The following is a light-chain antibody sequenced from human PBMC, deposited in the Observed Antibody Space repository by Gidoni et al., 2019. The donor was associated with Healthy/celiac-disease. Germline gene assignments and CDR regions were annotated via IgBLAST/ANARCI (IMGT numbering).Light chain of an antibody. V-gene: IGKV1-5*03. CDR1: QRSSSW. CDR3: QQYNSYSIFT. CDR2: KAS. Sequence: DIQMTQSPSTLSASVGDRVTITCRASQRSSSWLAWYQQKPGKAPKLLIYKASSLESGVPSRFSGSGSGTEFTLTISSLQPDDFATYYCQQYNSYSIFTFGPGTKVEIK. J-gene: IGKJ3*01.